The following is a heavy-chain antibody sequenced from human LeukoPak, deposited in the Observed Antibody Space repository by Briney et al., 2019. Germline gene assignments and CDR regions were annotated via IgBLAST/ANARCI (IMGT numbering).Heavy chain of an antibody. CDR1: GFTFSSYS. V-gene: IGHV3-7*01. CDR3: ARDRHGVYSGSGSYPFDY. D-gene: IGHD3-10*01. J-gene: IGHJ4*02. CDR2: IKQDGSEK. Sequence: PGGSLRLSCAASGFTFSSYSMNWVRQAPGKGLEWVANIKQDGSEKYYVDSVKGRFTISRDNAKNSLYLQMNSLRAEDTAVYYCARDRHGVYSGSGSYPFDYWGQGTLVTVSS.